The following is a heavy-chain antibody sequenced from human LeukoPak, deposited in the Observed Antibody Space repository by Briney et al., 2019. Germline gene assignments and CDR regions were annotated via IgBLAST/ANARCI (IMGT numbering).Heavy chain of an antibody. Sequence: GSLRLSCAASGFTFINYAMSWVRQAPGKGLEWVSLISGSGSSTYYADSVKGRFTISRDDSRNTLYLQMNSLRAEDTAVYFCARDSASYGRFDYWGQGTLVSASS. D-gene: IGHD5-18*01. CDR3: ARDSASYGRFDY. J-gene: IGHJ4*02. V-gene: IGHV3-23*01. CDR2: ISGSGSST. CDR1: GFTFINYA.